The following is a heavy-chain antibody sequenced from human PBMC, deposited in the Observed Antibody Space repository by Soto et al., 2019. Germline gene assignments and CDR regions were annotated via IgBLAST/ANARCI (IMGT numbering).Heavy chain of an antibody. D-gene: IGHD3-10*01. CDR1: SGSINSGLYY. Sequence: QVQLQESGPGLVKPSQTLSLTCTVSSGSINSGLYYWSWIRQRQDKGLEWIGYIYSRGSTYYTPSPKSRVDIAVDTSKNQFSLRVSSVTAADTAVYYCARARSGSFVLEYWGQGAQVTVSP. CDR2: IYSRGST. J-gene: IGHJ4*02. CDR3: ARARSGSFVLEY. V-gene: IGHV4-31*03.